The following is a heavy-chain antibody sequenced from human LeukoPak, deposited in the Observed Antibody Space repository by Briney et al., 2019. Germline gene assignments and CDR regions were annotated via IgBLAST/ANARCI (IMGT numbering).Heavy chain of an antibody. J-gene: IGHJ5*02. Sequence: SETLSLTCTVSGGSISSYYWSWIRQPPGKGLEWIGYIYYSGSTNYNPSLKSRVTTSVDTSKNQFSLKLSSVTAADTAVYYCARDYYGRFDPWGQGTLVTVSS. CDR2: IYYSGST. CDR3: ARDYYGRFDP. D-gene: IGHD3-10*01. CDR1: GGSISSYY. V-gene: IGHV4-59*01.